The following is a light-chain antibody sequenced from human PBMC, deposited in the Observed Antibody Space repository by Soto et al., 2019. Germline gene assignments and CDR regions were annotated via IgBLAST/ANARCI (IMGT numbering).Light chain of an antibody. CDR1: SSDVGTYSF. CDR3: CSYAGGSYV. Sequence: QSALTQPRSVSGSPGQSVTISCTGTSSDVGTYSFVSWYQHHPGKAPKLIIYDVTKRPSGVPDRFSGSKSGNTASLTISGLQAEDEPDYYCCSYAGGSYVFGTETKLTVL. J-gene: IGLJ1*01. V-gene: IGLV2-11*01. CDR2: DVT.